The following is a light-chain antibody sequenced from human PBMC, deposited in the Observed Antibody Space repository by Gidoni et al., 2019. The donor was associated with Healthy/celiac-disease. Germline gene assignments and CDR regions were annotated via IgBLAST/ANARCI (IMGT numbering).Light chain of an antibody. CDR2: AAS. V-gene: IGKV1-39*01. CDR1: QSISSY. CDR3: QQSYPGT. Sequence: DIQMTQSPSSLSASVGDRVTITCRASQSISSYLNWYQQKPGKAPKLLIYAASSLKSGVPSRFSGSGSGTDFTLTISSLQPEDFATDYCQQSYPGTFXQXTKLEIK. J-gene: IGKJ2*01.